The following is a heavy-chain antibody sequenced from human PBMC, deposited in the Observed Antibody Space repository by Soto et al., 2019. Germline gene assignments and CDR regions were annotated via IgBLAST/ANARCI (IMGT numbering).Heavy chain of an antibody. CDR2: IWYDGSNK. CDR1: GFTFSGYG. CDR3: ARDHFLFSLRRSGIDY. J-gene: IGHJ4*02. V-gene: IGHV3-33*01. D-gene: IGHD6-25*01. Sequence: QVQLVESGGGVVQPGRSLRLSCAASGFTFSGYGMHWVRQAPGKGLEWVAVIWYDGSNKYYADSVKGRFTISRDNSKNTLKLQMNGLGTAEKVWYYGARDHFLFSLRRSGIDYWGQGTMVTVSS.